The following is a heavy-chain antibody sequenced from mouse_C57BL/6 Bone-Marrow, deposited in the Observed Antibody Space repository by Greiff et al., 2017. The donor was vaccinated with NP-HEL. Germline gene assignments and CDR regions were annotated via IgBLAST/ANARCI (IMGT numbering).Heavy chain of an antibody. J-gene: IGHJ1*03. Sequence: EVMLVGSGGGLVKPGGSLKLSCAASGFTFSSYAMSWVRQTPEKRLEWVATISDGGSYTYYPDNVKGRFTISRDNAKNNLYLQMSHLKSEDTAMYYCASGEITTVVGYFDVWGTGTTVTVSS. V-gene: IGHV5-4*03. CDR3: ASGEITTVVGYFDV. CDR1: GFTFSSYA. CDR2: ISDGGSYT. D-gene: IGHD1-1*01.